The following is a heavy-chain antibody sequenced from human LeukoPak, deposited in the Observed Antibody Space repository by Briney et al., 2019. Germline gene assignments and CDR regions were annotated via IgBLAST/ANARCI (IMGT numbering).Heavy chain of an antibody. J-gene: IGHJ3*02. V-gene: IGHV3-48*02. CDR3: ARVLLERPGIDSFDM. CDR1: GFRLGSYS. D-gene: IGHD1-1*01. Sequence: GGSLSLSCGASGFRLGSYSMDWVRQAPGKGLEWVSHINSGSYTIYYADSVKGRFTISRDNAGDSLYLQMNSLRDEDTAVYYCARVLLERPGIDSFDMWGQGRMVTVSS. CDR2: INSGSYTI.